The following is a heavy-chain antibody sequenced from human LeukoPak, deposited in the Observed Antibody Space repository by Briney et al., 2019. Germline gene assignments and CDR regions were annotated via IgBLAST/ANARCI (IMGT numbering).Heavy chain of an antibody. J-gene: IGHJ4*02. D-gene: IGHD2-15*01. CDR1: GFTFSSYA. V-gene: IGHV3-23*01. CDR2: ISGSGGST. Sequence: GGSLRLSCAASGFTFSSYAMSWVRQAPGKGLEWVSAISGSGGSTYYADSVKGRFTISRDNSKNTLYLQMNSLRAEDTAVYYCAKVGVQVVAATRYFDYWGQGTLVTVSS. CDR3: AKVGVQVVAATRYFDY.